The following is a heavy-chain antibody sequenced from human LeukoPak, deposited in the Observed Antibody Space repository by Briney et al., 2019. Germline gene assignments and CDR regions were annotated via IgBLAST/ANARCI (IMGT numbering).Heavy chain of an antibody. CDR2: IIPILGIA. D-gene: IGHD3-22*01. CDR1: GGTFSSYA. CDR3: ARDFWDSSGYYPY. J-gene: IGHJ4*02. V-gene: IGHV1-69*04. Sequence: SVKVSCKASGGTFSSYAISWVRQAPGQGLEWMGRIIPILGIANYAQKFQGRVTITADKSTRTAYMELSSLRSEDTAVYYCARDFWDSSGYYPYWGQGTLVTVSS.